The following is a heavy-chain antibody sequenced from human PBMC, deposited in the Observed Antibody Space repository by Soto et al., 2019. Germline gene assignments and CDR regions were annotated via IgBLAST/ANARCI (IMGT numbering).Heavy chain of an antibody. J-gene: IGHJ6*02. D-gene: IGHD6-19*01. CDR3: AREGIAVAGTEWYYGMDV. V-gene: IGHV3-53*02. CDR2: IYSGGST. CDR1: GFTVSSNY. Sequence: EVQLVETGGGLIQPGGSLRLSCAASGFTVSSNYMSWVRQAPGKGLEWGSDIYSGGSTYYADSVKGRFTISRDNSKNPLYLQMNSLRAEDTAVYYCAREGIAVAGTEWYYGMDVWGQGTTVTVSS.